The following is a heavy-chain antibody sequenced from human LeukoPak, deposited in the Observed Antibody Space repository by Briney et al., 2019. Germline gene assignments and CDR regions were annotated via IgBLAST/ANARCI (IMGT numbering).Heavy chain of an antibody. CDR3: XRQRRYYYGSGSYSTTYYYYMDV. J-gene: IGHJ6*03. CDR2: INHSGST. Sequence: SXTLSXTCSVSGYSISSGYYWSWIRQPPGKGLEWIGEINHSGSTNYNPSLKSRVTISVDTSKNQFCVKLSSVTAADTAVYYCXRQRRYYYGSGSYSTTYYYYMDVWGKGTTVTISS. V-gene: IGHV4-38-2*02. CDR1: GYSISSGYY. D-gene: IGHD3-10*01.